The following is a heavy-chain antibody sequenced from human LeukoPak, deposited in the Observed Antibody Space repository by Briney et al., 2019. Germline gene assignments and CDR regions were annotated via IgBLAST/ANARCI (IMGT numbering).Heavy chain of an antibody. CDR3: ARGVVITFGGAADY. J-gene: IGHJ4*02. Sequence: PSETLSLTCTVSGGSISSSGYYWGWIRQPPVKGLEWIGSIYYSGSTYYNPSLKSRVTISVDTSKNQFSLKLSSVPAADTAVYYCARGVVITFGGAADYWGQGTLVTVSS. CDR2: IYYSGST. CDR1: GGSISSSGYY. D-gene: IGHD3-16*01. V-gene: IGHV4-39*07.